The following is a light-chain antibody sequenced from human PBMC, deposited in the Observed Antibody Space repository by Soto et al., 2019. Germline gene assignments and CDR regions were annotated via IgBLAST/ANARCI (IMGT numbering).Light chain of an antibody. V-gene: IGKV1-5*03. J-gene: IGKJ1*01. Sequence: IQMTQSPNTLSVSVGDSVSFTCRASENVNGHLAWYQQRPGKAPKLLIYEASILESGVPSRFSGSGYGTEFTLTINGLLPEDFVTYYCQQYNNWPSFGQGTKVDIK. CDR3: QQYNNWPS. CDR1: ENVNGH. CDR2: EAS.